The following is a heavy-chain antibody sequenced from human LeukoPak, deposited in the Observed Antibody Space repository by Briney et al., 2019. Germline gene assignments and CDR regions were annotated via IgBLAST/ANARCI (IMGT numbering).Heavy chain of an antibody. V-gene: IGHV4-59*01. CDR3: ASSEGLWFGELSLDY. Sequence: SETLSLTCTVSGGSISSYYWSWIRQPPGKGLEWIGYIYYSGSTNYNPSLKSRVTISVDTSKNQFSLKLSSVTAADTAVYYCASSEGLWFGELSLDYWGQGTLVTVSS. CDR2: IYYSGST. J-gene: IGHJ4*02. D-gene: IGHD3-10*01. CDR1: GGSISSYY.